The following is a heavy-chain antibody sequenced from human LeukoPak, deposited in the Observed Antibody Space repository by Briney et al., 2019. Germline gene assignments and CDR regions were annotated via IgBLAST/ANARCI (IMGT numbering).Heavy chain of an antibody. CDR1: RFTFNSYT. CDR3: ARDQMGAAAGIFDY. J-gene: IGHJ4*02. CDR2: ISSSSSTI. V-gene: IGHV3-48*01. D-gene: IGHD6-13*01. Sequence: GGSLRLSCAAPRFTFNSYTMNWVRQAPGKGLEWVSYISSSSSTIYYADSVKGRFTISRDNAKNSLYLQMNSLRAEDTAVYYCARDQMGAAAGIFDYWGQGTLVTVSS.